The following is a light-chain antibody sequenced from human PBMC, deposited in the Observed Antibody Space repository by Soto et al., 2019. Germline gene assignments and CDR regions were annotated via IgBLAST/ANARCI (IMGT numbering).Light chain of an antibody. CDR1: QGIRFY. CDR3: QSSIHAQIP. J-gene: IGKJ1*01. CDR2: GAS. Sequence: DIQLTQSPSSLSASVGDRVTITGRASQGIRFYLAWYQQTPGKVPKQLIYGASKLDLRVPSRFSGGGCGQNLGCRTSSLQPEDVGTYYCQSSIHAQIPVG. V-gene: IGKV1-27*01.